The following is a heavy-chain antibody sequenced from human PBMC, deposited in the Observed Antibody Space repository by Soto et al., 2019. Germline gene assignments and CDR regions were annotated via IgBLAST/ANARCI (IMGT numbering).Heavy chain of an antibody. D-gene: IGHD6-19*01. V-gene: IGHV2-5*01. CDR1: GFSLSTSGVG. J-gene: IGHJ4*02. CDR3: AHSHILEQWLVDPGAV. CDR2: IYWNDDK. Sequence: GSGPTLVNPTQTLTLTCTFSGFSLSTSGVGVGWIRQPPGKALEWLALIYWNDDKRYSPSLKSRLTITKDTSKNQVVLTMTNMDPVDTATYYCAHSHILEQWLVDPGAVWGQGTLVTVSS.